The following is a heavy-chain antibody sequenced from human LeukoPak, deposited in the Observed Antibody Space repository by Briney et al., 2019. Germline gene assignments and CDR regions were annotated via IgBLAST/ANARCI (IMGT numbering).Heavy chain of an antibody. CDR3: ASIGDGYNANFDY. CDR2: IKQDGSEK. D-gene: IGHD5-24*01. J-gene: IGHJ4*02. CDR1: GFTFSSYW. V-gene: IGHV3-7*01. Sequence: GGSLRLSCAASGFTFSSYWMSWVRQAPGKGLEWVANIKQDGSEKYYVDSVKGRFTICRDNAKNSLYLQMNSLRAEDTAVYYCASIGDGYNANFDYWGQGTLVTVSS.